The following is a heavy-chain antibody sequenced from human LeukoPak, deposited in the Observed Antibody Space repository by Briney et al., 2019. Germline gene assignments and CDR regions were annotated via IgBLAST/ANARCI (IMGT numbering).Heavy chain of an antibody. CDR2: IYTSGST. V-gene: IGHV4-61*02. CDR1: GGSISSGSYY. Sequence: PSETLSLTCTVSGGSISSGSYYWSWIRQPAGKGLEWIGRIYTSGSTNYNPSLKSRVTMSVDTSKNQFSLKLSSVTAADTAVYYCARDQGGTTPFDPWGQGTLVTVSS. CDR3: ARDQGGTTPFDP. J-gene: IGHJ5*02. D-gene: IGHD1-1*01.